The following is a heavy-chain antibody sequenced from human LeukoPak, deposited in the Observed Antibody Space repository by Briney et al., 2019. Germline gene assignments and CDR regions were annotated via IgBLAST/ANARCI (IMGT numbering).Heavy chain of an antibody. V-gene: IGHV1-46*01. J-gene: IGHJ3*02. Sequence: HWASVKVSCKASGYTFTSYYMHWVRQAPGQGLEWMGIINPSGGSTSYAQKFQGRVTMTRDTSTSTVYMELSSLRSEDTAVYYCARTIVGARRVVDDAFDIWGQGTMVTVSS. CDR3: ARTIVGARRVVDDAFDI. CDR1: GYTFTSYY. D-gene: IGHD1-26*01. CDR2: INPSGGST.